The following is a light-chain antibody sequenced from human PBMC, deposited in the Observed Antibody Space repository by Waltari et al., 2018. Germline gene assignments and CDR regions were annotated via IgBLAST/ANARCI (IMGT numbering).Light chain of an antibody. CDR3: QQCYITPWT. V-gene: IGKV1-39*01. CDR1: QNINRY. Sequence: DIQMTQSTPSLSASVGDRVTITCRASQNINRYLNCYHQKAGKAPKVLIYGASNLQSWVPYRFGGSGSVTDFTLTISSLQPEDFGTYYCQQCYITPWTFGQGTRLEVK. CDR2: GAS. J-gene: IGKJ1*01.